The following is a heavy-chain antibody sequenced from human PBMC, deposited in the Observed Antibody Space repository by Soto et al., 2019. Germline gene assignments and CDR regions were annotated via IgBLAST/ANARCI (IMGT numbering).Heavy chain of an antibody. V-gene: IGHV3-23*01. D-gene: IGHD4-17*01. CDR2: ISGSGGST. CDR1: GFTFSSYA. J-gene: IGHJ4*02. Sequence: EVQLLESGGGLVQPGGSLRLSCAASGFTFSSYAMSWVRQAPGKGLEWVSAISGSGGSTYYADSVKGRFTISRDNSKNTLYLQMNSLRAEDTAVYYCANMGYDYGDFLDYWGQGTLVTVSS. CDR3: ANMGYDYGDFLDY.